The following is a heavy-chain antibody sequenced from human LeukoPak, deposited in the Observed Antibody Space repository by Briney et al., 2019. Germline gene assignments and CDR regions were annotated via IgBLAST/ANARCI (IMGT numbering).Heavy chain of an antibody. CDR2: IYPGDSGT. J-gene: IGHJ3*02. Sequence: GESLKISCQGSGYSFTSYWIGWVRQMPGKGLEWMGIIYPGDSGTRYGPSFQGQVTISADKSISTAYLQWSSLKASDTAMYYCARTETYYGSGSYFDAFDIWGQGTMVTVSS. V-gene: IGHV5-51*01. CDR1: GYSFTSYW. D-gene: IGHD3-10*01. CDR3: ARTETYYGSGSYFDAFDI.